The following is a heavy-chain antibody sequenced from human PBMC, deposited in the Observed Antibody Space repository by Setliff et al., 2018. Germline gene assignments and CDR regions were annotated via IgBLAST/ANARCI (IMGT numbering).Heavy chain of an antibody. D-gene: IGHD2-21*02. CDR1: GGSIRNYY. J-gene: IGHJ4*02. V-gene: IGHV4-4*08. CDR3: AKDAKVVTSILDS. CDR2: IHTGST. Sequence: SETLSLTCTVSGGSIRNYYWSWIRQPPGKGLEWIGQIHTGSTNYNPSLRSRVTISVDMSKNQFSLKLNSVTAADTAVYYCAKDAKVVTSILDSWGQGTLVTVSS.